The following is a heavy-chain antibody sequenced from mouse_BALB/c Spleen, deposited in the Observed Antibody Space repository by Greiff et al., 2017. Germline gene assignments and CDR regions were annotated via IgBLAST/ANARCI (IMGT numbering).Heavy chain of an antibody. CDR1: GFTFSSYT. CDR2: ISSGGGNT. Sequence: EVHLVESGGDLVKPGGSLKLSCAASGFTFSSYTMSWVRQTPEKRLEWVATISSGGGNTYYPDSVKGRFTISRDNAKNNLYLQMSSLRSEDTALYYCARKGYYYGSPWYFDVWGAGTTVTVSS. J-gene: IGHJ1*01. V-gene: IGHV5-9*03. D-gene: IGHD1-1*01. CDR3: ARKGYYYGSPWYFDV.